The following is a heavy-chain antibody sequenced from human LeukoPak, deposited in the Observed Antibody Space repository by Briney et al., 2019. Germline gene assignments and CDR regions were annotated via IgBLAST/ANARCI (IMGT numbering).Heavy chain of an antibody. J-gene: IGHJ5*02. CDR1: GFTFSRYW. CDR2: IKEDGSEK. Sequence: GGSLRLSCAASGFTFSRYWMSWVRQAPGKGLEWVANIKEDGSEKHHVDSVKGRFTISRDNARNSLYLQMNSLRAEDTAVYYCARDHVDYVWGSYRRGNWFDPWGQGTLVTVSS. CDR3: ARDHVDYVWGSYRRGNWFDP. D-gene: IGHD3-16*02. V-gene: IGHV3-7*04.